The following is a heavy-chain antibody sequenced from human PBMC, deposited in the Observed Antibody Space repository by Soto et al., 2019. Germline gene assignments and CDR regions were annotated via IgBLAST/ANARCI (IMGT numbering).Heavy chain of an antibody. CDR1: GGSVSSGSYY. Sequence: SETLSLTCTVSGGSVSSGSYYWSWIRQPPGKGLEWIGYIYYSGSTNYNPSLKSRVTILVDTSKNQFSLNLSSVTAGVTDVYYSARGLQGGYTYGYGAFEIWCPGTMLAVSS. V-gene: IGHV4-61*01. CDR3: ARGLQGGYTYGYGAFEI. D-gene: IGHD5-18*01. J-gene: IGHJ3*02. CDR2: IYYSGST.